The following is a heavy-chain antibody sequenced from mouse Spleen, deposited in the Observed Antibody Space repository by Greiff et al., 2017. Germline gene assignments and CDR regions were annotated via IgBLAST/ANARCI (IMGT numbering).Heavy chain of an antibody. CDR3: ARSSTGFGAY. J-gene: IGHJ3*01. D-gene: IGHD4-1*01. CDR1: GYTFTSYG. CDR2: IYPRSGNT. Sequence: QVHVKQSGAELARPGASVKLSCKASGYTFTSYGISWVKQRTGQGLEWIGEIYPRSGNTYYNEKFKGKATLTADKSSSTAYMELRSLTSEDSAVYFCARSSTGFGAYWGQGTLVTVSA. V-gene: IGHV1-81*01.